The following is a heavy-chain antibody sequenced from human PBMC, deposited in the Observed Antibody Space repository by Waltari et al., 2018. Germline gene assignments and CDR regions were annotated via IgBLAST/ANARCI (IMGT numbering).Heavy chain of an antibody. CDR3: ARDPTGGGSSSSGWFDP. Sequence: QVQLVQSGAEAKKPGASVTVSCKASGYTFTSYGLRWVRQAPGQGLEWMGWIRAYNGNTNHAQELQGRVTMTTDTSTSTAYMELRSLRSDDTAVYYCARDPTGGGSSSSGWFDPWGQGTLVTVSS. D-gene: IGHD6-6*01. J-gene: IGHJ5*02. CDR2: IRAYNGNT. V-gene: IGHV1-18*01. CDR1: GYTFTSYG.